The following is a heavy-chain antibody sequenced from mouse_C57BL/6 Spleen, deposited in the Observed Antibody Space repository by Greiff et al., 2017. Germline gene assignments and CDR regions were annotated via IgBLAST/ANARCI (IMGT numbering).Heavy chain of an antibody. J-gene: IGHJ2*01. CDR2: IDPSDSYT. Sequence: VQLQQPGAELVMPGASVKLSCKASGYTFTSYWMHWVKQRPGQGLEWIGEIDPSDSYTNYNQKFKGKSTLTVDKSSSTAYMQLSSLTSEDSAVYYCARRGNYEDYCDYWGQGTTLTVSS. CDR1: GYTFTSYW. CDR3: ARRGNYEDYCDY. D-gene: IGHD2-1*01. V-gene: IGHV1-69*01.